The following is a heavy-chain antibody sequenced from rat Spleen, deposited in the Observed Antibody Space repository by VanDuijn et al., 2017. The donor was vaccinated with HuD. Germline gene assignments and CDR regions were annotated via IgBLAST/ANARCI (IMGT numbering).Heavy chain of an antibody. CDR2: ISYDGSST. CDR3: ARRGPRYSLDY. D-gene: IGHD1-2*01. J-gene: IGHJ2*01. V-gene: IGHV5-7*01. Sequence: EVQLVESGGGLVQPGRSLKLSCAASGFTFNDYYMAWVRQAPTKGLEWVATISYDGSSTYYRDSVKGRFTISRDNAKSTLYLQMDSLRSEDTATYYCARRGPRYSLDYWGQGVMVTVSS. CDR1: GFTFNDYY.